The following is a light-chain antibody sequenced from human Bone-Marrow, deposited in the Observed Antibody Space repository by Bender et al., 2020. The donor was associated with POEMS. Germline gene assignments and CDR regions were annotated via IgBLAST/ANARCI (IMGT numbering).Light chain of an antibody. Sequence: QSALIQPPSASGSPGQSVTISCTGTSSDIGTNTYVSWYQQHPGKAPKLMIYEGSKRPSGVSNRFSGSKSGNTASLTISGLQAEDEADYYCCSYAGSSSWVFGGGTKLTVL. CDR3: CSYAGSSSWV. CDR2: EGS. V-gene: IGLV2-8*01. J-gene: IGLJ3*02. CDR1: SSDIGTNTY.